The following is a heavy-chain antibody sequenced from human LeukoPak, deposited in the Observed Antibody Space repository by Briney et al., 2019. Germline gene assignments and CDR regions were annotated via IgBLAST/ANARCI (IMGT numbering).Heavy chain of an antibody. V-gene: IGHV4-34*01. CDR1: GGSFSGYY. CDR2: INHSGST. D-gene: IGHD2-15*01. J-gene: IGHJ4*02. CDR3: ARGLDCSGGSCYSSYFDY. Sequence: PSETLSLTCAVYGGSFSGYYWSWFRQPPGKGLEWIGEINHSGSTNYNPSLKSRVTISVDTSKNQFSLKLSSVTAADTAVYYCARGLDCSGGSCYSSYFDYWGQGTLVTVSS.